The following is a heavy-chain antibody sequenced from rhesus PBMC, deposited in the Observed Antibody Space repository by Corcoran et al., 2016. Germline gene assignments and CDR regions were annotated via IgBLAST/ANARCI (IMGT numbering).Heavy chain of an antibody. V-gene: IGHV4-169*02. CDR2: IYGSGSST. D-gene: IGHD6-25*01. Sequence: VQLVESGGGLVQPGGSLRLSCAATGFTFSSYWSWIRQAPGKGLGCIWYIYGSGSSTNYTPSLKSRVTLSVDTSKNQLSLKLSSVTAADTAVYYCASVAAADDAFDFWGQGLRVTVSS. CDR3: ASVAAADDAFDF. CDR1: GFTFSSY. J-gene: IGHJ3*01.